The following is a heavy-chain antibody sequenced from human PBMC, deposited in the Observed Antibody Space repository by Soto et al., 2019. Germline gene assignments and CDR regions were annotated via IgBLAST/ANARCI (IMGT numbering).Heavy chain of an antibody. D-gene: IGHD6-13*01. CDR1: GYTFTSYG. V-gene: IGHV1-18*04. Sequence: ASVKVSCKASGYTFTSYGISWVRQAPGQGLEWMGWISAYNGNTNYAQKLQGRVTMTTDTSTSTAYMELRSLRAEDTAVYYCAKDLIAAADEKGYYGMDVWGQGTTVTVSS. CDR3: AKDLIAAADEKGYYGMDV. CDR2: ISAYNGNT. J-gene: IGHJ6*02.